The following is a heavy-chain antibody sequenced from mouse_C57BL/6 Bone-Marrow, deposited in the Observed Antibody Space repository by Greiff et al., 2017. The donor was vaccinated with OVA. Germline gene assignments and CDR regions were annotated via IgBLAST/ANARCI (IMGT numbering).Heavy chain of an antibody. J-gene: IGHJ3*01. D-gene: IGHD1-1*01. CDR3: ARGITTVVVPH. CDR1: GYSITSGYY. Sequence: VQLQQSGPGLVKPSQSLSLTCSVTGYSITSGYYWNWIRQFPGNKLEWMGYISYDGSNNYNPSLKNRISITRDTSKNQFFLKLNSVTTEDTATYYCARGITTVVVPHWGQGTLVTVSA. V-gene: IGHV3-6*01. CDR2: ISYDGSN.